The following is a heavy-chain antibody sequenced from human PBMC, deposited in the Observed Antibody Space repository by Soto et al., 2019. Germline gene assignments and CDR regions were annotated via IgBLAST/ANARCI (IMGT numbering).Heavy chain of an antibody. CDR2: ISYGGSNK. D-gene: IGHD5-18*01. V-gene: IGHV3-30-3*01. CDR3: ARDPLWGTAMVLWYFDL. J-gene: IGHJ2*01. CDR1: GFTFSSYA. Sequence: QVQLVESGGGVVQPGRSLGLSCAASGFTFSSYAMHWVRQAPGKGLEWVAVISYGGSNKYYADSVKGRFTITRDNSKNTLYLQMNSLRAEDTAVYYCARDPLWGTAMVLWYFDLWGRGTLVTVSS.